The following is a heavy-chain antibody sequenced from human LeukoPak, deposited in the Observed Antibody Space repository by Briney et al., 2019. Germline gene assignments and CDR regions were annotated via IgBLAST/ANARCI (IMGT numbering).Heavy chain of an antibody. CDR1: GFTFSSYS. V-gene: IGHV3-48*01. D-gene: IGHD2-15*01. Sequence: GGSLRLSCAASGFTFSSYSMNWVRQAPGKGLEWVSYISSSSSTIYYADSVKGRFTISRDNSKNTLYLQMNNLRADDTAVYYCAKARYDGEVMIAATDYWGQGTLVTVS. CDR3: AKARYDGEVMIAATDY. CDR2: ISSSSSTI. J-gene: IGHJ4*02.